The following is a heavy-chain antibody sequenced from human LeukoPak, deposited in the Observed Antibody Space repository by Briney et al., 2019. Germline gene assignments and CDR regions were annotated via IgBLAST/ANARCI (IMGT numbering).Heavy chain of an antibody. CDR1: GFTFSSYG. J-gene: IGHJ4*02. V-gene: IGHV3-30*19. CDR3: ARLKAVAGTAYYFDY. D-gene: IGHD6-19*01. Sequence: HPGGSLRLSCAASGFTFSSYGMHWVRQAPGKGVEWVAVISYDGSNKYYADSVKGRFTISRDDSKNTLYLQMNSLRAEDTAVYYCARLKAVAGTAYYFDYWGQGTLVTVSS. CDR2: ISYDGSNK.